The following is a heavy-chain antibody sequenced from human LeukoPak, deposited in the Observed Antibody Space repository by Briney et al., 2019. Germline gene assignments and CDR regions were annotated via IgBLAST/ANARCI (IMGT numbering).Heavy chain of an antibody. CDR1: GFTFSSHG. D-gene: IGHD1-26*01. CDR3: ALRELIVGATDY. V-gene: IGHV3-21*01. J-gene: IGHJ4*02. Sequence: PGGSLRLSCAASGFTFSSHGMPWVRQAPGKGLEWVSSISSSSSYIYYTDSVKGRFTISRDNAKNSLYLQMNSLRAEDTAVYYCALRELIVGATDYWGQGTLVTVSS. CDR2: ISSSSSYI.